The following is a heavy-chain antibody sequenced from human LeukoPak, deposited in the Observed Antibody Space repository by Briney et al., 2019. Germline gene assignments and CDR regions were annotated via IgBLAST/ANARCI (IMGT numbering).Heavy chain of an antibody. J-gene: IGHJ4*02. D-gene: IGHD3-22*01. V-gene: IGHV1-69*05. CDR2: IIPIFGTA. Sequence: SVKVSCKASGGTFSSYAISWVRQAPGQGLEWMGGIIPIFGTANYAQKFQGRVTMTTDTSTSTAYMELRSLRSDDTAVYYRARDKNHYDTRGDFWGQGTLVTVSS. CDR3: ARDKNHYDTRGDF. CDR1: GGTFSSYA.